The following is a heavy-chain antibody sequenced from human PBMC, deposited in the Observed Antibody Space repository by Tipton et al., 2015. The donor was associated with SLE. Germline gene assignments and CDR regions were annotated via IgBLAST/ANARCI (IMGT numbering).Heavy chain of an antibody. CDR2: MFSSGTT. CDR3: ARVGAASGARYFDP. J-gene: IGHJ5*02. Sequence: TLSLTCIVSGGSFSSGSYHWSWIRQPAGKGLEWIGQMFSSGTTNYNPSLKSRVTVSVDTSKSQFSLKLTSVTAADTAVYYCARVGAASGARYFDPWGQGMLVTVSS. V-gene: IGHV4-61*09. D-gene: IGHD3-16*01. CDR1: GGSFSSGSYH.